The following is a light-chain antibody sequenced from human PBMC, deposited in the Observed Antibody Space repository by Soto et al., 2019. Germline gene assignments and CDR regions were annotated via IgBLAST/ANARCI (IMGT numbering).Light chain of an antibody. J-gene: IGKJ5*01. CDR2: GAS. Sequence: EIVMTQSPATLSVSPGERATLSCRASQSVSSNLAWYQQKPGQAPRLLIYGASTRATGIPARFSGSGSGTEFTLTISSLQYEHFAVYYCQQYNNWHPITFGQGTRLEIK. CDR3: QQYNNWHPIT. V-gene: IGKV3-15*01. CDR1: QSVSSN.